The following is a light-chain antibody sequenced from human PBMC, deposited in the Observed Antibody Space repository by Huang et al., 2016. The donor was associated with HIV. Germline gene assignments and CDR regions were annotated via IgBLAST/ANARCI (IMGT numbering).Light chain of an antibody. V-gene: IGKV3-20*01. CDR2: GAS. CDR3: QQYGSSELT. CDR1: QSIRSNY. J-gene: IGKJ4*01. Sequence: EIVLTQSPGTLSLSPGERATLSCRASQSIRSNYLAWYQQKPGQAPRLLIYGASSRAAGIPDRLSGSGSGTESILSISRLEPEDFAVYYCQQYGSSELTFGGGTKVEIK.